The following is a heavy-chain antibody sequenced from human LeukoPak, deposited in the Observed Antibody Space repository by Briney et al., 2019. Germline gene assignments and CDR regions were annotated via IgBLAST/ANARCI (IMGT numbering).Heavy chain of an antibody. V-gene: IGHV3-11*05. CDR1: GSTVGHYY. Sequence: GGSLCLSCAPSGSTVGHYYMTWIRQAPGKGLEWVSYISSSSSYTNYADSVKGRFTISRDNAKNSLYLQMNSLRAEDTAVYYCARDLGGRYYFDYWGQGPLVTVSS. CDR3: ARDLGGRYYFDY. CDR2: ISSSSSYT. J-gene: IGHJ4*02. D-gene: IGHD1-26*01.